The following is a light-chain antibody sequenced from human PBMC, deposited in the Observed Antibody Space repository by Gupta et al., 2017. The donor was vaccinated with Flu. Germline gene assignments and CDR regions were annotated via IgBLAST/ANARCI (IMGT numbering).Light chain of an antibody. J-gene: IGLJ3*02. CDR3: YYAADNNRV. CDR2: KDS. CDR1: VLAKKY. Sequence: SPGQTARITCSGDVLAKKYARWFQQKPGQAPVLVMYKDSERPSGIPERFYGSSSGTTVTLTISGAQVEDEADYYCYYAADNNRVFGGGTKLTVL. V-gene: IGLV3-27*01.